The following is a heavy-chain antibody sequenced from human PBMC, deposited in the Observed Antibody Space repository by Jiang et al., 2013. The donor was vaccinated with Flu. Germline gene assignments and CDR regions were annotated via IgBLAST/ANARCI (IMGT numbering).Heavy chain of an antibody. V-gene: IGHV3-30-3*01. Sequence: SYAMHWVVPRRPGKGRGVVAVISYDGSNKYYADSVKGRFTISRDNSKNTLYLQMNSLRAEDTAVYYCARDPFAGRRFYGMDVWGQGTTVTVSS. CDR3: ARDPFAGRRFYGMDV. D-gene: IGHD1-14*01. CDR1: SYA. CDR2: ISYDGSNK. J-gene: IGHJ6*02.